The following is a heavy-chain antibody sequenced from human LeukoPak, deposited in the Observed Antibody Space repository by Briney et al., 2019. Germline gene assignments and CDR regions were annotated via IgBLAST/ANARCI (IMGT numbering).Heavy chain of an antibody. J-gene: IGHJ3*01. V-gene: IGHV4-59*01. CDR3: ARNLEMATITSPFDL. CDR2: IYYSGST. Sequence: SETLSLTCTVSPGSISTYYWNWIRQSPGKGLEWIGYIYYSGSTNYNPSLKSRVTISVDTSKNQLSLKLSSVTAADTAVYYCARNLEMATITSPFDLWGQGTVVTVSS. CDR1: PGSISTYY. D-gene: IGHD5-24*01.